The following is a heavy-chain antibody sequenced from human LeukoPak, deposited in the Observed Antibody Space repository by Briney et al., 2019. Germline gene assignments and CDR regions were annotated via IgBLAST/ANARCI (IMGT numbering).Heavy chain of an antibody. Sequence: GGSLRLSCAASGFTFSSYAMSWVRQAPGKGLEWVSAISGSGGSTYYADSVKGRFTISRDNSKNTLYLQMNSLRAEDTAVYYCAKVRPRGGIVVVPAAIEYYFDYWGQGTLVTVSS. D-gene: IGHD2-2*01. CDR1: GFTFSSYA. J-gene: IGHJ4*02. CDR3: AKVRPRGGIVVVPAAIEYYFDY. CDR2: ISGSGGST. V-gene: IGHV3-23*01.